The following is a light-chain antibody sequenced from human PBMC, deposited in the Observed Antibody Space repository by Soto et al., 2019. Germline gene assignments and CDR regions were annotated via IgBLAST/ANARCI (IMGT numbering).Light chain of an antibody. CDR3: QQYVRLPYT. Sequence: EIVLTQSPGTLSLSPGERATLSCRASQSVGSSYFAWYQQKPGQAPRLLMYDASSRATGIPDRFSGSGSGTDFKLTISRLEPEDLAVYYCQQYVRLPYTFGQGTKLEIK. V-gene: IGKV3-20*01. CDR2: DAS. J-gene: IGKJ2*01. CDR1: QSVGSSY.